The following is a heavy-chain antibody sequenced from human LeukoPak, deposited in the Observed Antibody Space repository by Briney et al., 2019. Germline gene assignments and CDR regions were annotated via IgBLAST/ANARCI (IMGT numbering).Heavy chain of an antibody. CDR2: IRYEGSKK. J-gene: IGHJ4*02. CDR1: GFTFSSYG. Sequence: GGSLRLSCAASGFTFSSYGMHWVRQAPGKGLEWVAFIRYEGSKKYYADSVKGRFTISRDNAKNSLYLQMNSLRAEDTALYYCAKDISSLGRKGGFFDYWGQGTLVTVSS. CDR3: AKDISSLGRKGGFFDY. D-gene: IGHD3-16*01. V-gene: IGHV3-30*02.